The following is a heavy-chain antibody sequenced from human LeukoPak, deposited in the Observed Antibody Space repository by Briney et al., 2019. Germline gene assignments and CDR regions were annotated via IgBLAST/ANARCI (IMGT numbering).Heavy chain of an antibody. CDR3: AKALGYFYDSPVPNLDS. V-gene: IGHV3-23*01. J-gene: IGHJ4*02. CDR1: GYTFSSYA. Sequence: GGSLRLSCAASGYTFSSYAMSWVRQAPGKGLEWVSAISGSGGSTYYADSVKGRFTISRDNSKNTLYLQMNSLRAEDTAVYYCAKALGYFYDSPVPNLDSWAKGPLVPVSP. D-gene: IGHD3-22*01. CDR2: ISGSGGST.